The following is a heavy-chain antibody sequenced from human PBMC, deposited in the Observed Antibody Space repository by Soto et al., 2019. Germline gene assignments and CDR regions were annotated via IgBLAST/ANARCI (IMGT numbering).Heavy chain of an antibody. J-gene: IGHJ3*02. CDR3: AKDHTVVIRDAFDI. CDR1: GFTFSSYA. V-gene: IGHV3-23*01. CDR2: ISDSGTGT. Sequence: EVHLLESGGGLVQPGGSLRLSCAASGFTFSSYAMYWVRQAPGKGLEWVSGISDSGTGTYYADSLKGRFTISRDNSKNTVYLQMKSLRAEDTAVYYCAKDHTVVIRDAFDIWGQGTMVNVSS. D-gene: IGHD3-22*01.